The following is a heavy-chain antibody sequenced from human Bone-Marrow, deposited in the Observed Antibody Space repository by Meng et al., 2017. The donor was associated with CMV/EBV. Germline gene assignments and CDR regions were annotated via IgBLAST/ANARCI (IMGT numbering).Heavy chain of an antibody. CDR2: IKQDGSEK. CDR1: GFTFSSYW. D-gene: IGHD6-6*01. V-gene: IGHV3-7*01. J-gene: IGHJ2*01. Sequence: GESLKISCAASGFTFSSYWMSWVRQAPGKGLEWVANIKQDGSEKYYVDSVKGRFTISRDNAKNSLYLQMNSLRAEDTAVYYCARVIAARPRYFDLWGRGTRVTGYS. CDR3: ARVIAARPRYFDL.